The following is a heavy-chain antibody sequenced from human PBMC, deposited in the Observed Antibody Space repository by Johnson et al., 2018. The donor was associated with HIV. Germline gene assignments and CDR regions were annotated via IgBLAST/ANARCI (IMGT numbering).Heavy chain of an antibody. J-gene: IGHJ3*02. CDR1: GFTFSSNA. D-gene: IGHD3-16*02. V-gene: IGHV3-30-3*01. CDR2: ISFDGTNT. Sequence: QEQLVESGGGVVQPGRSLRLSCAASGFTFSSNAMHWVRQSPGKGLEWVAVISFDGTNTYYGDSVKGRFTISRVNSNNTLYLQMNSLRAEDTAWYYCARGLRITFGGVIVPYVFDMWGQGTMVTVSS. CDR3: ARGLRITFGGVIVPYVFDM.